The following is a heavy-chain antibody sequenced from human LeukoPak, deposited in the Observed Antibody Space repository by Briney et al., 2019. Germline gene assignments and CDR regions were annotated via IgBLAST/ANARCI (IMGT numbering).Heavy chain of an antibody. D-gene: IGHD3-22*01. CDR3: ARVNYYDSSGYFVLHAFDI. V-gene: IGHV3-48*04. CDR2: ISSSGSTI. Sequence: GGSLRLSCAASGFTFSSYSMNWVRQAPGKGLEWVSYISSSGSTIYYADSVKGRFTISRDNAKNSLYLQMNSLRAEDTAVYYCARVNYYDSSGYFVLHAFDIWGQGTMVTVSS. CDR1: GFTFSSYS. J-gene: IGHJ3*02.